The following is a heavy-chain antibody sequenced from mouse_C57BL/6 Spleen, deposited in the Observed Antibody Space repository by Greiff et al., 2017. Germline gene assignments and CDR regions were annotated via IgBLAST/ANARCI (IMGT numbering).Heavy chain of an antibody. V-gene: IGHV5-9*01. J-gene: IGHJ1*03. CDR1: GFTFSSYT. Sequence: EVKLVESGGGLVKPGGSLKLSCAASGFTFSSYTMSWVRQTPEKRLEWVATISGGGGNTYYPDSVKGRFTISRDNAKNTLYLQMSSLRSEDTALYYCARGDYGSSYRYFDVWGTGTTVTASS. CDR3: ARGDYGSSYRYFDV. CDR2: ISGGGGNT. D-gene: IGHD1-1*01.